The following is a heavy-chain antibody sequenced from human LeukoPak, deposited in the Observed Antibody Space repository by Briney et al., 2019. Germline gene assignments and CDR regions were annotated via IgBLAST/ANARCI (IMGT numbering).Heavy chain of an antibody. D-gene: IGHD5-12*01. Sequence: TGGSLRLSCAASGFTFSSYAMSWVRQAPGKGLEWVSAISGSGGSTYYADSVKGRFTISRDNAKNSLYLQMNSLRAEDTAVYYCARVIVATIGNWFDPWGQGTLVTVSS. CDR1: GFTFSSYA. V-gene: IGHV3-23*01. CDR3: ARVIVATIGNWFDP. CDR2: ISGSGGST. J-gene: IGHJ5*02.